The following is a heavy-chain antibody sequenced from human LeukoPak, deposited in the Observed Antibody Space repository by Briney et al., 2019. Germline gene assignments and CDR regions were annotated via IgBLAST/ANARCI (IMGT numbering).Heavy chain of an antibody. D-gene: IGHD3-3*01. V-gene: IGHV1-8*01. CDR1: GYTFTSYD. J-gene: IGHJ6*03. Sequence: AASVTVSCKASGYTFTSYDINWVRQAAGQGLEWMGWMNPNSGNTVYAQKFQGRVTMNRNTSISTAYMELSSLRSEDTAVYYCARVYYDFWSGYYPYYYYYMDVWGKGTTVTVSS. CDR2: MNPNSGNT. CDR3: ARVYYDFWSGYYPYYYYYMDV.